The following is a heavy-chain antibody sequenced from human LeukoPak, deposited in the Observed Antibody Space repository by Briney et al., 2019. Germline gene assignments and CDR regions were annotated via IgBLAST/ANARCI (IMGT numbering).Heavy chain of an antibody. Sequence: GGSLRLSCAASGFTFSSYGMHWVRQAPGKGLEWVAFIRYDGSNKYYADSVKGRFTISRDNSKNTLWLQMNSLRAEDTAVYYCARGIAAAGRYDYWGQGTLVTVSS. CDR3: ARGIAAAGRYDY. CDR1: GFTFSSYG. D-gene: IGHD6-13*01. V-gene: IGHV3-30*02. CDR2: IRYDGSNK. J-gene: IGHJ4*02.